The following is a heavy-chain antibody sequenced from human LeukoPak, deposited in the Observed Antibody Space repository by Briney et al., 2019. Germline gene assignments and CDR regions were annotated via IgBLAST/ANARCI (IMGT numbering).Heavy chain of an antibody. V-gene: IGHV3-23*01. CDR3: AKWSRTVDY. Sequence: GGSLRLSCADSGFTFSSYAMSWVRQAPGKGLEWVSGVTTSGDSTFYPDSVKGRFTISRDNSKNTLYLQMNSLRAEDTAVYYCAKWSRTVDYWGQGTLVTVSS. D-gene: IGHD1-1*01. CDR2: VTTSGDST. J-gene: IGHJ4*02. CDR1: GFTFSSYA.